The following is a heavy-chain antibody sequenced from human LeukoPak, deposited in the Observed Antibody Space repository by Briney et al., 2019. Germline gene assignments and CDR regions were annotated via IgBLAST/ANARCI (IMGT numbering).Heavy chain of an antibody. V-gene: IGHV4-30-4*01. Sequence: SETLSLTCTVSGGSISSGDYYWSWLRQPPGKGLEWIGYIYYSGSTYYNPSLKSRVTISVDTSKNQFSLKLSSVTAADTAVYYCARDLENSGYDAPLGYWGQGTLVTVSS. J-gene: IGHJ4*02. D-gene: IGHD5-12*01. CDR2: IYYSGST. CDR1: GGSISSGDYY. CDR3: ARDLENSGYDAPLGY.